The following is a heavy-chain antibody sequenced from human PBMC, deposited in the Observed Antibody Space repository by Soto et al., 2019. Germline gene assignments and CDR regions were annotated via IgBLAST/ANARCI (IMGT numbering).Heavy chain of an antibody. CDR3: TTDPYYYDSSGYYYYYYYGMDV. CDR1: GFTFSNAW. CDR2: IKSKTDGGTT. D-gene: IGHD3-22*01. V-gene: IGHV3-15*07. Sequence: PGGSLRLSCAASGFTFSNAWMNWVRQAPGKGLEWVGRIKSKTDGGTTDYAAPVKGRFTISRDDSKNTLYLQMNSLKTEDTAVYYCTTDPYYYDSSGYYYYYYYGMDVWGQGTTVTVSS. J-gene: IGHJ6*02.